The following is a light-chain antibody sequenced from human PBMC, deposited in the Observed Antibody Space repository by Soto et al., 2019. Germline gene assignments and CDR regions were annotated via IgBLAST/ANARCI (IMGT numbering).Light chain of an antibody. J-gene: IGLJ2*01. CDR1: SGHSNYA. V-gene: IGLV4-69*01. CDR2: VNSEGSH. CDR3: QTWGTGIHVL. Sequence: VLTQSPSASASLGALVKLTCTLSSGHSNYAIAWHQQQPEKGPRYLMKVNSEGSHSKGDGIPDRFSGSSSGTERYLTISSLQSEDEADYYCQTWGTGIHVLFGGGTKVTVL.